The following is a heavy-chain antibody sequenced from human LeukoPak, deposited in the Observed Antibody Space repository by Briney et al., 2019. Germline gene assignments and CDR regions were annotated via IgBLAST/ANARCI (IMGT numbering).Heavy chain of an antibody. D-gene: IGHD2-15*01. Sequence: PGRSLRLSCAASGFMFRTYGMQWVRQAPGKGLEWVAVIWYDGTNKYYIDSVKGRFTTSRDNSKNTLYLQMNSLRAEDTAVYFCARGQHSPDYWGQGTLVTVSS. J-gene: IGHJ4*02. CDR2: IWYDGTNK. CDR3: ARGQHSPDY. V-gene: IGHV3-33*01. CDR1: GFMFRTYG.